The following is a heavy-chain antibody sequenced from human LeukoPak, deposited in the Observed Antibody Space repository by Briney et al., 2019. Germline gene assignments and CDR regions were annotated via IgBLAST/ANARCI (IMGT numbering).Heavy chain of an antibody. Sequence: GGSLRLSCAASGFTFSGYWMHWVRQAPGKGLVCVARINSDGSSTIYADSVKGRFTVSRDNAKNTLYLQMTSLSGEATALCYCVRRHDSLPAFDIWGQGTMVTVSS. J-gene: IGHJ3*02. D-gene: IGHD3-22*01. V-gene: IGHV3-74*01. CDR2: INSDGSST. CDR3: VRRHDSLPAFDI. CDR1: GFTFSGYW.